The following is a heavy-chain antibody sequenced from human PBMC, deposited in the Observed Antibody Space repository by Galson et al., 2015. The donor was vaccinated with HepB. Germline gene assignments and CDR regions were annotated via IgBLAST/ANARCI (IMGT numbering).Heavy chain of an antibody. CDR3: ASSSNWYRFDY. J-gene: IGHJ4*02. Sequence: SLRLSCAASGFTFYTYAMSWVRQAPGKGLEWVSVISGSGGSTDYADSVKGRFTISRDNSKNTLSLQMNSLRVEDTAVYYCASSSNWYRFDYWGQGTLVTVSS. D-gene: IGHD6-13*01. CDR2: ISGSGGST. V-gene: IGHV3-23*01. CDR1: GFTFYTYA.